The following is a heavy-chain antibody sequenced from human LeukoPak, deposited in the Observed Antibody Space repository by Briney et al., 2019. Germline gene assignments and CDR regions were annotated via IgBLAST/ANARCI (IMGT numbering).Heavy chain of an antibody. CDR3: ARDLLLCSGRPDY. D-gene: IGHD6-19*01. V-gene: IGHV1-2*02. CDR1: GYTFTGYY. Sequence: GASVKVSCKASGYTFTGYYMHWVRQAPGQGLEWMGWINPNSGGTNYAQKFQGRVTMTRDTSISTAYMELSRLRSDDTAVYYCARDLLLCSGRPDYWGQGTLVTVSS. CDR2: INPNSGGT. J-gene: IGHJ4*02.